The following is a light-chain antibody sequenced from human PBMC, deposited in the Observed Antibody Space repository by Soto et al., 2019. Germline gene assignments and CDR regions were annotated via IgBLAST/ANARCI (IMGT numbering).Light chain of an antibody. CDR3: QQRTNWPLT. V-gene: IGKV3-11*01. CDR1: QSVTTF. Sequence: EIVLXQXPXTLSLSPGERATLSCRTSQSVTTFLAWYQQKPGQAPRLLIYDASKRATGIPARFSGSGSGTDFTLTISSLEPEDFAVYYCQQRTNWPLTFGGGTKVEIK. CDR2: DAS. J-gene: IGKJ4*01.